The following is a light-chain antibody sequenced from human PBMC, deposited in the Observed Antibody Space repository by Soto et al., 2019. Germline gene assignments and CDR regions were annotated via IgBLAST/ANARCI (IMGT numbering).Light chain of an antibody. CDR1: QIVSSSY. Sequence: IVLTQSPGTLSLSPGERATLSCRASQIVSSSYLAWYQQRPGQAPRLLIYAASSRATGIPDRFSGSGSATDFTLTISRLEPEDFAVYYCRQYGSSPWTFGQRTKVEI. V-gene: IGKV3-20*01. J-gene: IGKJ1*01. CDR3: RQYGSSPWT. CDR2: AAS.